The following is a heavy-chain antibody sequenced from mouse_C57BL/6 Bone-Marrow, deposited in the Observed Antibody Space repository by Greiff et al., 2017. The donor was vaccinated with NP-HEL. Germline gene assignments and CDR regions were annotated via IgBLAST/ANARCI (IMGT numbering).Heavy chain of an antibody. D-gene: IGHD2-3*01. Sequence: VMLVESGPGLVAPSQSLSITCTVSGFSLTSYGVHWVRQPPGKGLEWLVVIWSDGSTTYNSALKSRLSISKDNSKSQVFLKMNSLQTDDTAMYYCARHMKLLYYAMDYWGQGTSVTVSS. V-gene: IGHV2-6-1*01. J-gene: IGHJ4*01. CDR3: ARHMKLLYYAMDY. CDR2: IWSDGST. CDR1: GFSLTSYG.